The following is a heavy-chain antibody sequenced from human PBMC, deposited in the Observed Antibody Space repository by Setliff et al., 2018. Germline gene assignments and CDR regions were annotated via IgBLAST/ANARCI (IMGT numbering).Heavy chain of an antibody. CDR3: ARADYSSALHYFDY. CDR2: ISGHNGHT. D-gene: IGHD2-2*01. J-gene: IGHJ4*02. V-gene: IGHV1-18*01. CDR1: GYPFTNYG. Sequence: ASVKVSWKASGYPFTNYGLTWVRQAPGQGLEWMGWISGHNGHTKYAQNVQGRVTVTTETSTSTAFMELTSLTSDDTAVYYCARADYSSALHYFDYWGLGTLVTVSS.